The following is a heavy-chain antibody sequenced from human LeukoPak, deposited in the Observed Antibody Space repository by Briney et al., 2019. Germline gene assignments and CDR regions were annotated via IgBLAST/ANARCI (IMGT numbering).Heavy chain of an antibody. CDR3: ARDRGVAVAGPPGY. CDR1: GYPISSGYY. D-gene: IGHD6-19*01. V-gene: IGHV4-38-2*02. CDR2: IFHSGST. J-gene: IGHJ4*02. Sequence: SETLSLTCAVSGYPISSGYYWGWIRQPPGKGLEWVGSIFHSGSTYYNPSLKSRVTISVDTSKNQFSPKLSSVTAADTAVYYCARDRGVAVAGPPGYWGQGTLVTVSS.